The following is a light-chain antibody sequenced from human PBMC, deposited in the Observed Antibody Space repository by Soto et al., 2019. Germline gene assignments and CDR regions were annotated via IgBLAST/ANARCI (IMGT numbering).Light chain of an antibody. CDR2: GAS. J-gene: IGKJ4*01. Sequence: DIVLTQSPAALSFSPGERATLSCRSSQSVNSRFLAWYQQKPGQAPRLLIFGASKRAAGIPDRFSGSGSGTDFTLSISSLEPGDVAVYYCQQSGSSPLTFGGGTKVDIK. V-gene: IGKV3-20*01. CDR1: QSVNSRF. CDR3: QQSGSSPLT.